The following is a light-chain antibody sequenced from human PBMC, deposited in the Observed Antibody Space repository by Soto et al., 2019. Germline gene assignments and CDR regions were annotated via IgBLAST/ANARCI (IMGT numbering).Light chain of an antibody. V-gene: IGKV1-5*01. CDR2: DAS. CDR3: QQYKNSSPWT. CDR1: QSINNW. J-gene: IGKJ1*01. Sequence: DIPMTQSPSTLSASVGDRVTITCRASQSINNWLAWYQQKPGKAPKLLLYDASNLEGGVPSRFSGSGSGTEFTLTISSLQPDDFATYYCQQYKNSSPWTFGQGTKVEIK.